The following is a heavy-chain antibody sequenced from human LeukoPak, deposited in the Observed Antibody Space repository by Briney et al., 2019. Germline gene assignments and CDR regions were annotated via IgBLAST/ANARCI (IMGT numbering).Heavy chain of an antibody. V-gene: IGHV1-8*01. J-gene: IGHJ3*02. CDR1: GYTFTSCD. CDR3: AREAYYYDSSGYHGAFDI. Sequence: ASVKVSCKASGYTFTSCDINWVRQATGQGLEWMGWMNPNSGNTGYAQKFQGRVTMTRNTSISTAYMELSSLRSEDTAVYYRAREAYYYDSSGYHGAFDIWGQGTMVTVSS. CDR2: MNPNSGNT. D-gene: IGHD3-22*01.